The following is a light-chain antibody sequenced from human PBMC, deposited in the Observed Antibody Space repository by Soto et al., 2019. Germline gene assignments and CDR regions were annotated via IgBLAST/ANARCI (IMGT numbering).Light chain of an antibody. J-gene: IGKJ1*01. CDR3: QQYNSFSLWT. V-gene: IGKV1-5*03. CDR2: KAS. CDR1: QSINSW. Sequence: DIQMTQSPSTLSASVGDRVTITCRASQSINSWLAWYQQKLGKAPKLLIYKASSLKSGVPSRFSGSGSGTVFTLTISSLQPDDFATYYCQQYNSFSLWTFGQGTKVEIK.